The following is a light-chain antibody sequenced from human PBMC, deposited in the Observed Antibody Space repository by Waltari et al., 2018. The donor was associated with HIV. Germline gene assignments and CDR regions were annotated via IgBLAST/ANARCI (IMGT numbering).Light chain of an antibody. J-gene: IGLJ1*01. V-gene: IGLV2-8*01. CDR2: EVS. Sequence: QSALTQPPSASGSPGQSVTISCSGTSSDVGGYDYVSWYQQHPGKAPKLMIYEVSKRPSGVPDRFSGSKSGNTASMTVAGLQAEDEADYYCSSHAGSNNYVFGTGTKVTVL. CDR3: SSHAGSNNYV. CDR1: SSDVGGYDY.